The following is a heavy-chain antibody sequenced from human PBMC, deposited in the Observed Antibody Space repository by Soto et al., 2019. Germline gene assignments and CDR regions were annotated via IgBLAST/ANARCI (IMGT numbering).Heavy chain of an antibody. CDR3: AFRNYYDTNGFYYFYYFYY. V-gene: IGHV3-23*01. D-gene: IGHD3-22*01. J-gene: IGHJ4*02. CDR2: ISGSGGST. Sequence: GGSLRLSCATSGFTFSNGVMSWVRQAPGKGLEWVSAISGSGGSTYYTDSVKGRFTISRDNSKNTLYLQMNSLRAEDTAVYYCAFRNYYDTNGFYYFYYFYYWGQGTLVTVSS. CDR1: GFTFSNGV.